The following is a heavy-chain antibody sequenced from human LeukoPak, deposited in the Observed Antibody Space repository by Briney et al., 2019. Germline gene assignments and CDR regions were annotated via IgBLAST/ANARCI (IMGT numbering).Heavy chain of an antibody. CDR1: GFTFDDYA. V-gene: IGHV3-9*01. Sequence: GRSLRLSCAASGFTFDDYAMHWVRQTPGKGLEWVSGISWNSDSLGYADSVKGRFTISRDNSKNTLYLQMNSLRAEDTAVYYCAREGYYDSSGSSFPFFDYWGQGTLVPVSS. J-gene: IGHJ4*02. CDR3: AREGYYDSSGSSFPFFDY. D-gene: IGHD3-22*01. CDR2: ISWNSDSL.